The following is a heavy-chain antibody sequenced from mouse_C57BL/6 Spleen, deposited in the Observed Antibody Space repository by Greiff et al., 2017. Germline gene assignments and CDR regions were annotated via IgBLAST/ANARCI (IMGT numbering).Heavy chain of an antibody. CDR3: ARSYYSNWGFAY. D-gene: IGHD2-5*01. CDR2: IYPGDGDT. J-gene: IGHJ3*01. V-gene: IGHV1-82*01. CDR1: GYAFSRSW. Sequence: QVQLKESGPELVKPGASVKLSCKASGYAFSRSWMNWVKQRPGKGLEWIGRIYPGDGDTNYNGKFKGKATLAADKSSSHSYMQLSSLTSEDSAVYFCARSYYSNWGFAYWGQGTLVTVSA.